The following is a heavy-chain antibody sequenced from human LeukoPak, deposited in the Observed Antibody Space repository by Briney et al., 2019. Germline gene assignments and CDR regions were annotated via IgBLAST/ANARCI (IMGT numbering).Heavy chain of an antibody. CDR2: INHSGSA. V-gene: IGHV4-34*01. J-gene: IGHJ4*02. CDR1: GGSFTGYY. D-gene: IGHD2-15*01. Sequence: SGTLSLTCGVYGGSFTGYYWSWIRQSPGKGLEWIGEINHSGSANYNPSLKSRVTMSVDTSKNQFSLKLTSVTAADTAVYYCASCSGGTCTIFDYWGQGTPVTVSS. CDR3: ASCSGGTCTIFDY.